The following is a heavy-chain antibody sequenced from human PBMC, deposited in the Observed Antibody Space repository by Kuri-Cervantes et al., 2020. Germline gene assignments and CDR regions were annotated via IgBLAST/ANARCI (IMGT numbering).Heavy chain of an antibody. J-gene: IGHJ4*02. V-gene: IGHV1-2*04. D-gene: IGHD2-15*01. Sequence: ASVKVSCKASGYTFTGYYMHWVRQAPGQGLEWMGWINPNSGGTNYAQKFQGWVTMTRDTPISTAYMELSRLRSDDTAVYYCARGYCSGGSCCLDYWGQGTLVTVSS. CDR1: GYTFTGYY. CDR2: INPNSGGT. CDR3: ARGYCSGGSCCLDY.